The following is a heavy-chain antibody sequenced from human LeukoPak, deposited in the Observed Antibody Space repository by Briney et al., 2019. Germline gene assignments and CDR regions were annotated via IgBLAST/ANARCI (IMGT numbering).Heavy chain of an antibody. Sequence: GGSLRLSCAASGFTFSSYAMHWVRQAPGKGLEWVAVISYDGSNKYYADSVKGRFTISRDNSKNTLYLQMNSLRAEDTAVYYCARDPLDRSGWSSICDYWGQGTLVTVSS. CDR1: GFTFSSYA. D-gene: IGHD6-19*01. CDR2: ISYDGSNK. V-gene: IGHV3-30-3*01. CDR3: ARDPLDRSGWSSICDY. J-gene: IGHJ4*02.